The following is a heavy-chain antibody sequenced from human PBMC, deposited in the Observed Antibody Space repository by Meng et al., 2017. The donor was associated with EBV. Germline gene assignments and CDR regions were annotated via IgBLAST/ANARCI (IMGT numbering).Heavy chain of an antibody. CDR1: GGTFRSDA. D-gene: IGHD3-10*01. CDR2: LIPMSDAP. J-gene: IGHJ4*02. V-gene: IGHV1-69*01. Sequence: QVQVVQSGAVGEKPASSVKVSCKTSGGTFRSDAVSWVRQAPGQGLEWMGGLIPMSDAPHYAQKFQCRVTMTADESTNTHYMDLSGLRFEDTAVYYCASESGRGFTPDYWGQGTLVTVSS. CDR3: ASESGRGFTPDY.